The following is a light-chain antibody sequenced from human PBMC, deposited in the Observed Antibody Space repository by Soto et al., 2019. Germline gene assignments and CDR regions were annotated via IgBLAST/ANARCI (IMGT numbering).Light chain of an antibody. CDR1: QSVGLN. Sequence: EIVMTQSPATLSVSPGERATLSCRASQSVGLNLAWYQQRPGQAPRLLIFDASTRATGIPARFSGSGSGTEFTLSISSLQSEDSAVYYCQQYGSSPFTFGPGTKVDIK. CDR2: DAS. V-gene: IGKV3-15*01. J-gene: IGKJ3*01. CDR3: QQYGSSPFT.